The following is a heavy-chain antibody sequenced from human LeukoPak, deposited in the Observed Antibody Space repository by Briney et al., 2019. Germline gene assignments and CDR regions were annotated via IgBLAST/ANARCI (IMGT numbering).Heavy chain of an antibody. CDR3: AKIGAANSGSYQGYYHYYGMDV. J-gene: IGHJ6*02. CDR1: GFTFTNAW. D-gene: IGHD1-26*01. Sequence: GGSLRLSCEASGFTFTNAWMSWVRQAPGKGLEWVSAISGSGGSTYYADSVKGRFTISRDNSKNTLYLQMNSLRAEDTAVYYCAKIGAANSGSYQGYYHYYGMDVWGQGTTVTVSS. CDR2: ISGSGGST. V-gene: IGHV3-23*01.